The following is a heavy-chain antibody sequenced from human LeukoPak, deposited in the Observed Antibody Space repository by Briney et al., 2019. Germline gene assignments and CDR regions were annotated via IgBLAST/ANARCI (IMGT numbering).Heavy chain of an antibody. V-gene: IGHV4-59*01. CDR3: ARNEEVGMGSFDY. Sequence: SETLSFTCTVSGGSISSYYWSWIRQPPGKGLEWIGYIYYSGSTNYNPSLKSRVTISVDTSKNQFSLKLSSVTAADTAVYYCARNEEVGMGSFDYWGQGTLVTVSS. CDR1: GGSISSYY. D-gene: IGHD3-10*01. J-gene: IGHJ4*02. CDR2: IYYSGST.